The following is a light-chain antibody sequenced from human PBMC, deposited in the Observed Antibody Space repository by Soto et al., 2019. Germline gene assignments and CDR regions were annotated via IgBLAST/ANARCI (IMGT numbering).Light chain of an antibody. CDR2: GAS. Sequence: PGVRATLSCRASQSVSSSYLAWYQQKPGQAPRLLIYGASSRATGIPDRFSGSGSGTDFTLTISRLEPEDFAVYYCQQYGSSPFTFGGGTKVEIK. V-gene: IGKV3-20*01. CDR3: QQYGSSPFT. CDR1: QSVSSSY. J-gene: IGKJ4*01.